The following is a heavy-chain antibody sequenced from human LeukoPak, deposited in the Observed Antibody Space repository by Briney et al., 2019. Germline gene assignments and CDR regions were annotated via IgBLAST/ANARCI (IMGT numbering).Heavy chain of an antibody. CDR2: IYFNGNI. Sequence: SETLSLTCTVSGCSISSGGYYWRCIRQLPGRGLGSIGNIYFNGNIYYNPSIKSRVSIPLDTSKNQFSLKLSSVTAADTAVYYCASWLSDSSGYLPGAFDIWGQGTMVTVSS. CDR3: ASWLSDSSGYLPGAFDI. V-gene: IGHV4-31*03. CDR1: GCSISSGGYY. J-gene: IGHJ3*02. D-gene: IGHD3-22*01.